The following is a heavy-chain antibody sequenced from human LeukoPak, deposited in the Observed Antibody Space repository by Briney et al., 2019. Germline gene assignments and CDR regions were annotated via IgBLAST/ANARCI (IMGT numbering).Heavy chain of an antibody. D-gene: IGHD1-14*01. CDR2: IRFDATNK. J-gene: IGHJ4*02. CDR1: GFIFSGSS. V-gene: IGHV3-30*02. Sequence: GGSLRLSCAASGFIFSGSSMHWVRQAPGKGLEWVCFIRFDATNKYYADSVKDRFTISRDNSNNTLYLQLNNVRTEDTATYFCAKEQYPGYFDFWGQGTLVTVSA. CDR3: AKEQYPGYFDF.